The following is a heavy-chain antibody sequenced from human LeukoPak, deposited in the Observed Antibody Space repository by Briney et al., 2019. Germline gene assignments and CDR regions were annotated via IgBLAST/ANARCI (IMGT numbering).Heavy chain of an antibody. CDR2: IYYSGST. V-gene: IGHV4-59*08. D-gene: IGHD3-10*01. Sequence: SETLSLTCTVSGGSISSYYWSWIRQPPGKGLERIGYIYYSGSTNYNPSLKSRVTISVDTSKNQFSLKLSSVTAADTAVYYCARQDYGSGSYFLDYWGQGTLVTVSS. CDR1: GGSISSYY. CDR3: ARQDYGSGSYFLDY. J-gene: IGHJ4*02.